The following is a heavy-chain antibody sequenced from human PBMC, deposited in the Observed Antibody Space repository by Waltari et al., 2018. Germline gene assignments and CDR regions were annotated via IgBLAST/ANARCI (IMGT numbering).Heavy chain of an antibody. J-gene: IGHJ3*02. CDR3: ARYQDFDAFDI. Sequence: QVQLQESGPGLVKPSETLSLTYAVSGGSISSHYWSWIRQPPGKGLEWIGYISYSGSTNYNPSIKSRVTISVDTSKNQFSLKLSSVTAADTAVYYCARYQDFDAFDIWGQGTMVTVSS. CDR1: GGSISSHY. D-gene: IGHD2-15*01. CDR2: ISYSGST. V-gene: IGHV4-59*11.